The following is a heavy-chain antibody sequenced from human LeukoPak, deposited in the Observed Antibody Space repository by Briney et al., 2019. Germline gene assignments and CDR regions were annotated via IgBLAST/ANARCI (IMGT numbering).Heavy chain of an antibody. Sequence: AGGSLRLSCAASEFTFGRYAMNWVRQAPGKGLGGVSYISSSSFKIGYADSVKGRFTISRDNSKNSLYLQMDSLRVEDTAVYYCVRDPSYGSSWYYYMDVWGKGTTVTVSS. CDR1: EFTFGRYA. CDR2: ISSSSFKI. J-gene: IGHJ6*03. D-gene: IGHD6-13*01. CDR3: VRDPSYGSSWYYYMDV. V-gene: IGHV3-48*04.